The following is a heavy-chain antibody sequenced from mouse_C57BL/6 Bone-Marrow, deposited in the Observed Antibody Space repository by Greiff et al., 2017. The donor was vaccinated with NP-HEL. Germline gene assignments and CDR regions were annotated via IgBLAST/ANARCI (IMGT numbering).Heavy chain of an antibody. CDR2: INPNNGGT. Sequence: EVKLQQSGPELVKPGASVKIPCKASGYTFTDYNMDWVKQSHGKSLEWIGDINPNNGGTIYNQKFKGKATSTVDKSSSTAYMELRSLTSEDTAVYYCARRPHYGSTLYYFDYWGQGTTLTVSS. J-gene: IGHJ2*01. D-gene: IGHD1-1*01. V-gene: IGHV1-18*01. CDR1: GYTFTDYN. CDR3: ARRPHYGSTLYYFDY.